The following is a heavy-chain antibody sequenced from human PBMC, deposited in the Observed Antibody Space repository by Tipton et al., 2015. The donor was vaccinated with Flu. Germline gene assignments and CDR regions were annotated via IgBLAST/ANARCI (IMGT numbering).Heavy chain of an antibody. CDR1: GGSISSGSYY. CDR3: AREGHSSGWYD. CDR2: SYTRGST. J-gene: IGHJ4*02. V-gene: IGHV4-61*02. D-gene: IGHD6-19*01. Sequence: TLSLTCTVSGGSISSGSYYWSWIRQPAGKGLEWIGRSYTRGSTTYNPSLKSRVTISVDTSKNQFSLKLSSVTAADSAVYYGAREGHSSGWYDWGQGTLVTVSS.